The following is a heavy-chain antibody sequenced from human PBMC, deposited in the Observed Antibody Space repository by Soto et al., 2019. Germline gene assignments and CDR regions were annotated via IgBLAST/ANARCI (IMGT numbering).Heavy chain of an antibody. Sequence: QITLKESGPTLVKPTQTLTLTCTFSGFSLSTHGVGVGWVRQPAGKALEWLALIYWDDDKRYSASLNSRLTITKDTSKNQVVLTMTNMDPVDTATYYCAHAMLYCTGGSCSTWFDSWGQGTLVTDSS. CDR1: GFSLSTHGVG. D-gene: IGHD2-15*01. V-gene: IGHV2-5*02. CDR2: IYWDDDK. J-gene: IGHJ5*01. CDR3: AHAMLYCTGGSCSTWFDS.